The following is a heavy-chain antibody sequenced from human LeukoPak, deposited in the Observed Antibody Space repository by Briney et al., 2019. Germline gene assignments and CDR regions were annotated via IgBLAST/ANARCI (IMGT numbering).Heavy chain of an antibody. Sequence: SVKVSCKASGGTFSSYAISWVRQAPGQGLEWMGRIIPILGIANYAQKFQGRVTITADKSTSTAYMELSSLRSEDTAVYYCASSQPQYYYGSGSPSEGGGYWGQGTLVTVSS. V-gene: IGHV1-69*04. CDR1: GGTFSSYA. J-gene: IGHJ4*02. D-gene: IGHD3-10*01. CDR3: ASSQPQYYYGSGSPSEGGGY. CDR2: IIPILGIA.